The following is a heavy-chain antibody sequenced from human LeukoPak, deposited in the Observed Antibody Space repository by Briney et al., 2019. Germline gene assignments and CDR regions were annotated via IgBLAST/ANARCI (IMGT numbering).Heavy chain of an antibody. D-gene: IGHD3-22*01. Sequence: ASVKVSCMACRYTFTGYYMHWMRQAPGQGLEWMGWINPNSGGTNYAQKFQGRVTMTRDTSISTAYMELSRLRSEGSAVYYCARDFYDTSGYYGDVNYNWFDPWGQGTLVTVSS. CDR3: ARDFYDTSGYYGDVNYNWFDP. J-gene: IGHJ5*02. V-gene: IGHV1-2*02. CDR1: RYTFTGYY. CDR2: INPNSGGT.